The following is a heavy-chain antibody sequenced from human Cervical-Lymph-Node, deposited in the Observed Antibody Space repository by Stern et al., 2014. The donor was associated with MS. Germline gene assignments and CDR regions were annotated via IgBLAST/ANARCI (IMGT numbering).Heavy chain of an antibody. V-gene: IGHV5-51*01. J-gene: IGHJ4*02. CDR1: GYSFTSNW. CDR2: VWPGDSDT. CDR3: ARNADTYYYGSGTYFDY. Sequence: EVQLVQSGAEVKKSGESLKISCKGSGYSFTSNWIAWVRQMPGKGLEWMGIVWPGDSDTRYSPSFQGQVTISADKSIDTAYLQWSSLKASDTAIYYCARNADTYYYGSGTYFDYWGQGSLVTVSS. D-gene: IGHD3-10*01.